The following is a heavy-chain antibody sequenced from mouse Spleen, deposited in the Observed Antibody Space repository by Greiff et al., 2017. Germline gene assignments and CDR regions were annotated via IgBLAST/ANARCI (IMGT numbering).Heavy chain of an antibody. CDR1: GYTFTSYW. CDR3: AREKDYHGGAWFAY. Sequence: QVQLQQPGAELVKPGASVKLSCKASGYTFTSYWMHWVKQRPGRGLEWIGQIYPGDGDTNYNGKFKGKATLTADKSSSTAYMQLSSLTSEDSAVYFCAREKDYHGGAWFAYWGQGTLVTVSA. CDR2: IYPGDGDT. D-gene: IGHD1-1*01. J-gene: IGHJ3*01. V-gene: IGHV1-80*01.